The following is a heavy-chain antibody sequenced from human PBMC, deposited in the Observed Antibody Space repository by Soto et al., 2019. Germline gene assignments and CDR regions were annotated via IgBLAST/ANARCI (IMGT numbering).Heavy chain of an antibody. Sequence: QVQLQQWGAGLLKPSETLSLTCAVYGGSFSGYYWSWIRQPPGKGLEWIGEINHSGSTNYNPSLKSRVTLSVDTSKNQFSLKLSSVTAADTAVYYCARVRGWYPFDYWGQGTLVTVSS. CDR3: ARVRGWYPFDY. D-gene: IGHD6-19*01. CDR1: GGSFSGYY. CDR2: INHSGST. V-gene: IGHV4-34*01. J-gene: IGHJ4*02.